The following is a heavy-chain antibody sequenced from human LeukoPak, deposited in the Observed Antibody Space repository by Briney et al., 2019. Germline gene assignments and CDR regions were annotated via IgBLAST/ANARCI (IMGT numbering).Heavy chain of an antibody. V-gene: IGHV4-39*07. CDR3: ARGLRDGYNFKLDY. J-gene: IGHJ4*02. CDR1: GGSISISSYY. CDR2: IYYSGST. D-gene: IGHD5-24*01. Sequence: AETLSLTRTVSGGSISISSYYWGWIRQPPGKGLEWIGSIYYSGSTYYNPSLKSRVTISVDTSKNQFSLKLSSVTAADTAVYYCARGLRDGYNFKLDYWGQGTLVTVSS.